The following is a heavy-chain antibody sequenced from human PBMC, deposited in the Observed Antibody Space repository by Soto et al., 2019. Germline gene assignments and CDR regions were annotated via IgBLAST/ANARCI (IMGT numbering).Heavy chain of an antibody. Sequence: GASVKVSCKASGYTFTSYYMHWVRQAPGQGLEWMGIINPSGGSTSYAQKFQGRVTMTRDTSTSTVYMELSSLRSEDTAVYYCARDPSPYCSSTSCYLVDYYDYGMDVWGQGATVTVSS. D-gene: IGHD2-2*01. CDR1: GYTFTSYY. J-gene: IGHJ6*02. CDR3: ARDPSPYCSSTSCYLVDYYDYGMDV. V-gene: IGHV1-46*01. CDR2: INPSGGST.